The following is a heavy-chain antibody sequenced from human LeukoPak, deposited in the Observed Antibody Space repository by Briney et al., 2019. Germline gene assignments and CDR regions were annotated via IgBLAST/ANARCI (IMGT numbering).Heavy chain of an antibody. Sequence: GGSLRLSCAASGFTFRSYAMSWVRQAPGKGLEWVSAISGSGGSTYYADSVEGRFTISRDNSKNTLYLQMNSLRAEDTAVYYCAKDGKTYYYDSSGYSPEPFDYWGQGTLVTVSS. CDR3: AKDGKTYYYDSSGYSPEPFDY. J-gene: IGHJ4*02. V-gene: IGHV3-23*01. CDR2: ISGSGGST. D-gene: IGHD3-22*01. CDR1: GFTFRSYA.